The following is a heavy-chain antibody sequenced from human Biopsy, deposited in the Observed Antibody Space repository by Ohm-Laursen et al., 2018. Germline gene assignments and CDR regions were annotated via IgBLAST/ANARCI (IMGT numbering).Heavy chain of an antibody. J-gene: IGHJ5*02. CDR3: ARHPTGFWFNP. V-gene: IGHV4-39*01. Sequence: SDTLSLTWTVSGGSVSSNVAYWAWIRQPPGKGLESIGSIFYSGITYYNPSLQSRVTMSVDTSKNQFSLNLPSVTAADTAVYYCARHPTGFWFNPWGQGTLVIVSS. CDR1: GGSVSSNVAY. CDR2: IFYSGIT.